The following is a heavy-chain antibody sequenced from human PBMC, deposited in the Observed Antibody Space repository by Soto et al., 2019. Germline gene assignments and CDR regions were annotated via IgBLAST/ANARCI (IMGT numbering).Heavy chain of an antibody. D-gene: IGHD3-3*01. CDR3: LPWGGYRLDWFGP. J-gene: IGHJ5*02. CDR2: IRGSGGGT. Sequence: GGSLRLSCAASGFSFSSYWMNWARQAPGKGLEWVSTIRGSGGGTDYANSVRGRFTISRDNSKNTVYLQMDSLRGEDTAVHYCLPWGGYRLDWFGPWGQGTLVTVSS. V-gene: IGHV3-23*01. CDR1: GFSFSSYW.